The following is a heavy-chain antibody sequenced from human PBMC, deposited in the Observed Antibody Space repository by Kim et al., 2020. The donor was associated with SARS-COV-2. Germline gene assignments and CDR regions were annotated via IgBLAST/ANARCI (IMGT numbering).Heavy chain of an antibody. CDR2: ISYDGSNK. J-gene: IGHJ4*02. D-gene: IGHD4-17*01. V-gene: IGHV3-30*04. CDR3: ARGEVTTVVTQD. CDR1: GFTFSSYA. Sequence: GGSLRLSCAASGFTFSSYAMHWVRQAPGKGLEWVAVISYDGSNKYYADSVKGRFTISRDNSKNTLYLQMNSLRAEDTAVYYCARGEVTTVVTQDWCQGT.